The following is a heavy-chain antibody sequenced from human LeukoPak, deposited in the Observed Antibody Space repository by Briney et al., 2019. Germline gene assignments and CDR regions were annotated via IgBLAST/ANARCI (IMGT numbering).Heavy chain of an antibody. Sequence: GGSLRLSCAASGFTFDDYTMHWVRQAPGKGLEWVSLISWDGGSTYYADSVKGRFTISRDNSKNSLYLQMNSLRTEDTALYYCAKDAYCSGGSCYAHYYYYYMDVWGKGTTVTVSS. CDR3: AKDAYCSGGSCYAHYYYYYMDV. CDR1: GFTFDDYT. D-gene: IGHD2-15*01. CDR2: ISWDGGST. J-gene: IGHJ6*03. V-gene: IGHV3-43*01.